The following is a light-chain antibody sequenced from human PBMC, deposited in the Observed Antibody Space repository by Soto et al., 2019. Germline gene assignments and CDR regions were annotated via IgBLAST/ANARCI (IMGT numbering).Light chain of an antibody. CDR1: QSISRN. CDR2: AAS. V-gene: IGKV1-39*01. CDR3: QQYNNWPLT. Sequence: DTQMTQSPSSLSASVGDRVTITCRASQSISRNLNWYQQKPGKAPKLLIYAASSLQSGVPSRFSGSGSGTDFTLTISSLQPEDFAVYWCQQYNNWPLTFGPGTRLEIK. J-gene: IGKJ5*01.